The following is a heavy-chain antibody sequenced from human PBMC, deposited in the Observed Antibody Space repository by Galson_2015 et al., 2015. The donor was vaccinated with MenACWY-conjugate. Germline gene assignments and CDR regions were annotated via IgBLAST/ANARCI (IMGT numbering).Heavy chain of an antibody. Sequence: SLRLSCAGSGFTFSSYWMTWVRQAPGKGLEWVANIKKDGSGENYVDSVKGRFTISRDNARNLLYLEMNSLRAADTAVYYCAGSYVPGSDRKNYYMDVWGRGTTVTVSS. V-gene: IGHV3-7*03. CDR1: GFTFSSYW. CDR2: IKKDGSGE. D-gene: IGHD3-16*01. CDR3: AGSYVPGSDRKNYYMDV. J-gene: IGHJ6*03.